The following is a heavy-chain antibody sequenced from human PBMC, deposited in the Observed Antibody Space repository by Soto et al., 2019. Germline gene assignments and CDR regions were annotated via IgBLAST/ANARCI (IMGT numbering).Heavy chain of an antibody. V-gene: IGHV1-2*02. CDR2: INPNSGGT. CDR3: ARAPYPGIAAAVAY. J-gene: IGHJ4*02. CDR1: GGTFSSYA. D-gene: IGHD6-13*01. Sequence: ASVKVSCKASGGTFSSYAISWVRQAPGQGLEWMGWINPNSGGTNYAQKFQGRVTMTRDTSISTAYMELSRLRSDDTAVYYCARAPYPGIAAAVAYWGQGTLVTVSS.